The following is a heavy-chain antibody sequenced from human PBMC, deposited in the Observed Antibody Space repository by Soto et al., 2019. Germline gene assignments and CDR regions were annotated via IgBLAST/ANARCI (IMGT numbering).Heavy chain of an antibody. Sequence: ASVKVSCKASGYTFTSYGISWVRQAPGQGLEWMGWISAYNGNTNYAQKLQGRVTMTTDTSTSTAYMELGSLRSDDTAVYYCAREYCSSTSCYVQDNYYMDVWGKGTTVTVSS. D-gene: IGHD2-2*01. J-gene: IGHJ6*03. CDR3: AREYCSSTSCYVQDNYYMDV. CDR1: GYTFTSYG. CDR2: ISAYNGNT. V-gene: IGHV1-18*01.